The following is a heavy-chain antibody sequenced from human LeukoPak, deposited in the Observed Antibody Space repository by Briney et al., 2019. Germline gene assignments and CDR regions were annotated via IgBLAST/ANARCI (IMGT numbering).Heavy chain of an antibody. CDR1: GGSISSGDYY. CDR2: IYYSGST. J-gene: IGHJ4*02. Sequence: SETLSLTCTVSGGSISSGDYYWSWIRQPPGKGLEWIGYIYYSGSTYYNPSLKSRATISVDTSKNQFSLKLSSVTAADTAVYYCARVGYSYRLLSGPGDYWGQGTLVTVSS. CDR3: ARVGYSYRLLSGPGDY. V-gene: IGHV4-30-4*01. D-gene: IGHD5-18*01.